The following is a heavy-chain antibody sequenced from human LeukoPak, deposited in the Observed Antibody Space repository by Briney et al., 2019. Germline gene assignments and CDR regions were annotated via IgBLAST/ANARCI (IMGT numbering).Heavy chain of an antibody. D-gene: IGHD5-24*01. Sequence: GGSLRLSCAASGFTFSSYGMHWVRQAPGKGLEWVAVISYDGSNKYYADSVKGRFTISRDNSKNTLYLQMNSLRAEDTALYYRAKSDCSSDGCKLLNYWGQGTLVTVSS. CDR1: GFTFSSYG. CDR2: ISYDGSNK. J-gene: IGHJ4*02. V-gene: IGHV3-30*18. CDR3: AKSDCSSDGCKLLNY.